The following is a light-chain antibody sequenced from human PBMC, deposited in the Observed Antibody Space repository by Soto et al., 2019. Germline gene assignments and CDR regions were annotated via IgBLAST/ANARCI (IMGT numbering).Light chain of an antibody. CDR3: QQGSNGYT. CDR2: DAS. V-gene: IGKV3-11*01. CDR1: QSVDRY. Sequence: EIVLTQSPAPLSLSPADRATLSCRASQSVDRYLAWYQEKPGQAPRLLIHDASDRATGIPDRFSGSGSGTAFTLTISSLEPEDFGVYYCQQGSNGYTFGQGTKLEIK. J-gene: IGKJ2*01.